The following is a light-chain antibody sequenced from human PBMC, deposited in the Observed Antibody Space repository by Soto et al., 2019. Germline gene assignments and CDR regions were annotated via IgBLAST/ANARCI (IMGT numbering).Light chain of an antibody. CDR1: QSVSTRS. CDR2: GAS. V-gene: IGKV3-11*01. Sequence: IVLPQSPTTLSLSPGPSAPVSCTSSQSVSTRSLAWYQQKPGQAPRLLISGASSRAADIPARFSGSGSGTDFTLTISSLEPEDFAVYYCQQRSNWPRTFGQGTKVDIK. CDR3: QQRSNWPRT. J-gene: IGKJ1*01.